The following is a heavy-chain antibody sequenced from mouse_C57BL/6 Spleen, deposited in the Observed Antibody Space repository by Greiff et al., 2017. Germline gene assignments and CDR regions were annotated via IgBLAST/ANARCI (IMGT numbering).Heavy chain of an antibody. J-gene: IGHJ2*01. Sequence: VQLKQSGPELVKPGASVKISCKASGYSFTGYYMNWVKQSPEKSLEWIGEINPSTGGTTYNQKFKAKATLTVDKSASTAYMQLKSLTSEDSAVYYCARSGTAQYYFDYWGQGTTLTVSS. CDR2: INPSTGGT. CDR1: GYSFTGYY. D-gene: IGHD3-2*02. CDR3: ARSGTAQYYFDY. V-gene: IGHV1-42*01.